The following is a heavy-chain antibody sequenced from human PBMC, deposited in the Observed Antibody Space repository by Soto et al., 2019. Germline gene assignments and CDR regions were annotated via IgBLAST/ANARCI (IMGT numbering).Heavy chain of an antibody. D-gene: IGHD1-7*01. CDR2: HYSGGST. Sequence: PGGSLRLSCAISGFSVSSNYLSWVRQAPGKGLEWVSVHYSGGSTYYADSVQGRFTISRDKSNNTLYLQMRRVTAADTAVYYCEGESGENWSYEAYWGQGTLVTVSS. CDR1: GFSVSSNY. V-gene: IGHV3-53*01. CDR3: EGESGENWSYEAY. J-gene: IGHJ4*02.